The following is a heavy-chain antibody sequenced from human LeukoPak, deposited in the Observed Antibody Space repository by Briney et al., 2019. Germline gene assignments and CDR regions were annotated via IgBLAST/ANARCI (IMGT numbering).Heavy chain of an antibody. J-gene: IGHJ4*02. CDR3: ARDAGQLYFDY. D-gene: IGHD5-18*01. CDR1: GFTFTGYF. V-gene: IGHV1-2*06. CDR2: INPNSGGT. Sequence: ASVKVSCKASGFTFTGYFMHWVRQAPGQGLEWMGRINPNSGGTNYAQEFQGRVTMTWDTSISTAYMDLSRLTFDDTAVYYCARDAGQLYFDYWGQGALVTVPS.